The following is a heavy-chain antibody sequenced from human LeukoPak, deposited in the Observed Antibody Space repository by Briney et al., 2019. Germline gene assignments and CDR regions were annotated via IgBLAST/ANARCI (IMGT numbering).Heavy chain of an antibody. Sequence: ASVKVSCKASGYTFTSYGISWVRQAPGQGLEWMGWISAYNGNTNYAQKLQGRVTMTTDTSTSTAYMELRSLRSEDTAVYYCARARSPSSGYLLRDHKWFDPWGQGTLVTVSS. CDR1: GYTFTSYG. J-gene: IGHJ5*02. CDR2: ISAYNGNT. CDR3: ARARSPSSGYLLRDHKWFDP. V-gene: IGHV1-18*01. D-gene: IGHD3-22*01.